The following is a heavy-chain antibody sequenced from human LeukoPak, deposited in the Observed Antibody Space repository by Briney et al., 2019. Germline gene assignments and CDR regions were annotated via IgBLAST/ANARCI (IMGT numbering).Heavy chain of an antibody. D-gene: IGHD4-17*01. CDR1: GFTFSSYS. CDR3: ARVATGVTTTV. V-gene: IGHV3-21*01. J-gene: IGHJ4*02. CDR2: ISSSSSYI. Sequence: GGSLRLSCAATGFTFSSYSMNWVRQAPGKGLEWVSSISSSSSYIYYADSVKGRFTISRDNAKNSLYLQMNSLRAEDTAVYYCARVATGVTTTVWGQGTLVTVSS.